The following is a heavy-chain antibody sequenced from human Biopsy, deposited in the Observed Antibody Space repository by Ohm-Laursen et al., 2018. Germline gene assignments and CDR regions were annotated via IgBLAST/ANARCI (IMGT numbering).Heavy chain of an antibody. CDR2: VYYTGST. CDR3: ARDRGYYSDRTVPGYFDL. D-gene: IGHD3-22*01. J-gene: IGHJ2*01. Sequence: PSQTLSLTCTVSGGSISSNSYYWSWIRQPPGKGLQWIGYVYYTGSTDYNPSLQSRVTISVDTSKNHFSLRLRSVTPADTAIYYCARDRGYYSDRTVPGYFDLWGRGTLVTVSS. CDR1: GGSISSNSYY. V-gene: IGHV4-61*03.